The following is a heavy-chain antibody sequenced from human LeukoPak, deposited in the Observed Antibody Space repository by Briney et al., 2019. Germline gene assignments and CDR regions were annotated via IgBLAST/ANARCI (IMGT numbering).Heavy chain of an antibody. CDR1: GVTLSSYT. Sequence: GGSLRLSCTASGVTLSSYTMSWVRQAPGKGLEWVSTITTSDGNTYYADSVKGRFTVSRDNSKNTLFLQMNSLRAEDTAVYYCAKDGGLWVSAHWGDSWGRGTLVTVSS. V-gene: IGHV3-23*01. D-gene: IGHD7-27*01. CDR2: ITTSDGNT. J-gene: IGHJ4*02. CDR3: AKDGGLWVSAHWGDS.